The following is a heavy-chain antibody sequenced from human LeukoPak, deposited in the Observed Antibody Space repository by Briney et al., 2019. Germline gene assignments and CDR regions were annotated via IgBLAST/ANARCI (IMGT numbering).Heavy chain of an antibody. Sequence: GGSLRLSCAASGFTVSSNYMSWVRQAPGKGLEWVSVIYSGGSTYYADSVKGRFTISRDNSKNTLYLQMNSLRAEDTAAYYCATPTGYCSSTSCYLESTDYYGMGVWGQGTTVTVSS. D-gene: IGHD2-2*01. CDR3: ATPTGYCSSTSCYLESTDYYGMGV. CDR1: GFTVSSNY. J-gene: IGHJ6*02. CDR2: IYSGGST. V-gene: IGHV3-53*01.